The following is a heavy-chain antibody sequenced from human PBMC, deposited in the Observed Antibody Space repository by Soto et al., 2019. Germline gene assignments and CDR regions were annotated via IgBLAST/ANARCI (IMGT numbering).Heavy chain of an antibody. Sequence: ASVKVSCKASGYTFTSYGISWVRQAPGQGLEWMGWISAYNGNTNYAQKLQGRVTMTTDTSTSTAYMELRSLRSDDTAVYYCARDDEYSRTEYYYYGMDVWGQGPTVTVSS. J-gene: IGHJ6*02. CDR3: ARDDEYSRTEYYYYGMDV. D-gene: IGHD6-6*01. CDR1: GYTFTSYG. V-gene: IGHV1-18*01. CDR2: ISAYNGNT.